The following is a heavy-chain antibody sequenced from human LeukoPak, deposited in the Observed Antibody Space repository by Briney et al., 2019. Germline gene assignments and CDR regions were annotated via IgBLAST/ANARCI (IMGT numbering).Heavy chain of an antibody. CDR3: AKDRLLNCRGDCYIFDY. Sequence: PGGSLRLSCAASRFTFSTYGMHWVRQAPGKGLEWVAFIRYDGSNKYYADSVKGRFTISRDNSKNTLYLQLNGLRTEDTALYYCAKDRLLNCRGDCYIFDYWGQGTLVTVSS. CDR1: RFTFSTYG. D-gene: IGHD2-21*01. J-gene: IGHJ4*02. CDR2: IRYDGSNK. V-gene: IGHV3-30*02.